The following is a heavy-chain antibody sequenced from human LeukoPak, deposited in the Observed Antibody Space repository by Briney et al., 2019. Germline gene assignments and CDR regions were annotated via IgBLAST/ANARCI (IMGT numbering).Heavy chain of an antibody. CDR1: GFTFSSYE. D-gene: IGHD3-9*01. V-gene: IGHV3-74*01. J-gene: IGHJ4*02. CDR3: ARAGRGLRYFDWLTHDY. Sequence: PGGSLRLSCAASGFTFSSYEMNWVRQAPGKGLMWVSRINSDGSGTNYADSVKGRFTISRDNAKNTVYLQMNSLRAEDTAVYYCARAGRGLRYFDWLTHDYWGQGTLVTVSS. CDR2: INSDGSGT.